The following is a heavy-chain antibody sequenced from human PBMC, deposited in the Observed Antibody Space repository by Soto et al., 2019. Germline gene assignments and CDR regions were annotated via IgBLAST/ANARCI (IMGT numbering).Heavy chain of an antibody. CDR3: ARIGSPPPPIAVAFYYDGMDV. D-gene: IGHD6-19*01. J-gene: IGHJ6*02. CDR2: IGAYNGNT. V-gene: IGHV1-18*01. Sequence: ASVKVSCKASGYTFTSYGISWVRQAPGQGLEWMGWIGAYNGNTNYAQKLQGRVTMTTDTSTSTAYMELRSLRSDDTAVYYCARIGSPPPPIAVAFYYDGMDVWGQGTTVTVSS. CDR1: GYTFTSYG.